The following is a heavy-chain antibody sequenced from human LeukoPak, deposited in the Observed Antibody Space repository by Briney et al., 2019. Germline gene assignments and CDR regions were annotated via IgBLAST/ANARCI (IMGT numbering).Heavy chain of an antibody. V-gene: IGHV3-48*03. J-gene: IGHJ4*02. D-gene: IGHD3-22*01. CDR1: GFTFSSYE. CDR2: ISSSGSTI. Sequence: PGGSLRLSCAASGFTFSSYEMNWVRQAPGKGLEWVSYISSSGSTIYYADSVKGRFTISRDNAKNSLYLQMNSLRAEDTAVYHCARDLGFGYYDSSGPEDYFDYWGQGTLVTVSS. CDR3: ARDLGFGYYDSSGPEDYFDY.